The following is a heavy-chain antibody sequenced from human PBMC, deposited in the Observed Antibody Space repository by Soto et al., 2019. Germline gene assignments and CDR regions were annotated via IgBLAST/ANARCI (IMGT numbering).Heavy chain of an antibody. V-gene: IGHV4-4*02. CDR3: ASRTYAMDV. J-gene: IGHJ6*02. CDR2: SFHNGNT. CDR1: GGSSSSSNW. Sequence: QVQLQESGPGLVKPSWTLSRTCAVSGGSSSSSNWWSWVRQPHGKGLEWIGESFHNGNTYSNPSPTGRVTRSVEKSKNQFSLNLNSVTAADPAVSYCASRTYAMDVWGQGPTVTVSS.